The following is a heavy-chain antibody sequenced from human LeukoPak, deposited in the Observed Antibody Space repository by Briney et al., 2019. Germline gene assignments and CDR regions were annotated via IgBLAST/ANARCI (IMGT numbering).Heavy chain of an antibody. CDR2: ISYDGSNK. V-gene: IGHV3-30*19. CDR1: GFTFSSYG. D-gene: IGHD3-22*01. CDR3: ARVRASYDTGGWFDP. J-gene: IGHJ5*02. Sequence: GGSLRLSCAASGFTFSSYGMHWVRQAPGKGLEWVAVISYDGSNKYYADSVKGRFTISRDNSKNTLYLQMNSLRAEDTAVYYCARVRASYDTGGWFDPGAREPWSPSPQ.